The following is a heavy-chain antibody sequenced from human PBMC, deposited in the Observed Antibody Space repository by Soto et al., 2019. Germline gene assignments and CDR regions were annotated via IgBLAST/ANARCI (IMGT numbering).Heavy chain of an antibody. Sequence: PSETLSLTCTVSGGSISSYYWSWIRQPPGKGLEWIGYIYYSGSTNYNPSLKSRVTISVDTSKNQFSLKLSSVTAADTAVYYCARFSTVTTFDYWAQGTLVTVSS. J-gene: IGHJ4*02. CDR1: GGSISSYY. V-gene: IGHV4-59*01. CDR2: IYYSGST. D-gene: IGHD4-17*01. CDR3: ARFSTVTTFDY.